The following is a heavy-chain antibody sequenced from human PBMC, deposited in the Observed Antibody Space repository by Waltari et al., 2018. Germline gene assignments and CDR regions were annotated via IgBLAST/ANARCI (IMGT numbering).Heavy chain of an antibody. V-gene: IGHV4-39*07. CDR2: IYYSGST. J-gene: IGHJ3*02. Sequence: QLQLQESGPGLVKPSETLSLTCTVSGGSISSSSYYWGWIRQPPGKGLEWIGSIYYSGSTYYNPSLKSRVTISVDTSKNQFSLKLSSVTAADTAVYYCATTTGQLVAFDIWGQGTMVTVSS. D-gene: IGHD6-13*01. CDR1: GGSISSSSYY. CDR3: ATTTGQLVAFDI.